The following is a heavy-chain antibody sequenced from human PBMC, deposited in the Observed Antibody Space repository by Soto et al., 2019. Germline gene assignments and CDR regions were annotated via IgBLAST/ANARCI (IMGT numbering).Heavy chain of an antibody. J-gene: IGHJ3*02. CDR3: ARLLYYYDSSGHQPAFDI. V-gene: IGHV4-39*01. Sequence: PSETLPLTCTVSGGSISSSSYYWGWIRQPPGKGLEWIGSIYYSGSTYYNPSLKSRVTISVDTSKNQFSLKLSSVTAADTAVYYCARLLYYYDSSGHQPAFDIWGQGTMVTVSS. CDR1: GGSISSSSYY. D-gene: IGHD3-22*01. CDR2: IYYSGST.